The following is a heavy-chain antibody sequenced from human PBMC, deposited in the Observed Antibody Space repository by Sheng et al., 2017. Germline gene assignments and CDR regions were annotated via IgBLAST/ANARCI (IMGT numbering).Heavy chain of an antibody. D-gene: IGHD2-21*02. CDR3: ALSMTARAFDI. CDR2: INPNDGST. CDR1: GYTFTYYY. V-gene: IGHV1-46*03. J-gene: IGHJ3*02. Sequence: QVQLVQSGAEVKKPGASVKVSCKASGYTFTYYYMHWVRQAPGQGLERMGIINPNDGSTSSAQKFQGRVTMTRDTSTSTVYMELSSLRSDDTAVYYCALSMTARAFDIWAKGQWSPSLQ.